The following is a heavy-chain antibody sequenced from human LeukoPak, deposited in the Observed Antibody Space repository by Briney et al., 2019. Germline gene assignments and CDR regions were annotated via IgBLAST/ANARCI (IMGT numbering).Heavy chain of an antibody. CDR1: GYIFSDYY. CDR2: INPKSGAA. V-gene: IGHV1-2*02. J-gene: IGHJ4*02. D-gene: IGHD6-13*01. Sequence: PGASVKVSCKASGYIFSDYYVHWVRQAPGQGLEWLGWINPKSGAADYAQQFRGRVTMTRDTSINTDYMEMKRVTSDDTAVYYCARGAEAETSPLDFWGQGTLVIVS. CDR3: ARGAEAETSPLDF.